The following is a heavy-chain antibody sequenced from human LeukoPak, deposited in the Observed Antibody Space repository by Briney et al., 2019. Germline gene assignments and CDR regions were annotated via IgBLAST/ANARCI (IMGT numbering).Heavy chain of an antibody. Sequence: GGSLRPSCAASGFSFSSSWMHWVRQAPGQGLVWVSRINSDGTTTHYADSVKGRFTISRDNAKNTVYLQMNSLRPEDAAVYYCARDLGWGSYRNHWGQGTLVTVSS. CDR2: INSDGTTT. CDR3: ARDLGWGSYRNH. CDR1: GFSFSSSW. D-gene: IGHD3-16*02. V-gene: IGHV3-74*01. J-gene: IGHJ5*02.